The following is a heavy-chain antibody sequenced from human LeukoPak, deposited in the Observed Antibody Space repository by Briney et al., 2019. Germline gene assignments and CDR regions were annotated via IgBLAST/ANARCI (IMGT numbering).Heavy chain of an antibody. J-gene: IGHJ4*02. V-gene: IGHV5-51*01. Sequence: GESLKISCNGSAYKFLTYFVGRGRQMAGEDLEWMGSIYPGDSETRYSPSFEGQVTISADESISIAYLQWSSLKASDTAMYYCLRSGLQYRTDSCDYWGQGSLVTVSS. CDR3: LRSGLQYRTDSCDY. D-gene: IGHD3-9*01. CDR2: IYPGDSET. CDR1: AYKFLTYF.